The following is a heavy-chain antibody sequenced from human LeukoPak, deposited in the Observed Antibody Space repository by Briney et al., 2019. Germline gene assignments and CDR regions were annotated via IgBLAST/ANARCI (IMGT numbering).Heavy chain of an antibody. CDR2: ISYSGST. Sequence: PSETLSLTCTVSGVSIRSNSQYWAWIRQPPGKGLEWLGTISYSGSTHYNPSLKSRVTISIDTTKNQFSLKLSSMTAADTAVYYCARNPGTSTLDYWGQGTLVTVSS. CDR3: ARNPGTSTLDY. D-gene: IGHD5/OR15-5a*01. CDR1: GVSIRSNSQY. J-gene: IGHJ4*02. V-gene: IGHV4-39*01.